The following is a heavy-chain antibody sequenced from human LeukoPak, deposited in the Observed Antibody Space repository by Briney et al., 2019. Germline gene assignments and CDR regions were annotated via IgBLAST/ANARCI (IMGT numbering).Heavy chain of an antibody. CDR2: IYYSGST. CDR3: ATYYYDSSGYYYRY. CDR1: GGSISSYY. V-gene: IGHV4-59*01. D-gene: IGHD3-22*01. J-gene: IGHJ4*02. Sequence: PSETLSLTCTVSGGSISSYYWSWIRQPPGKGLEWIGYIYYSGSTNYNPSLKSRVTISVDTSKNQFSLKLSYVTAADTAVYYCATYYYDSSGYYYRYWGQGTLVTVSS.